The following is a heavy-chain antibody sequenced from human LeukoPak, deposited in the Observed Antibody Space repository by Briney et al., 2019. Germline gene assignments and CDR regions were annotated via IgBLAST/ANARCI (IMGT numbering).Heavy chain of an antibody. D-gene: IGHD3-3*01. V-gene: IGHV4-59*01. CDR1: GGSIGSYY. J-gene: IGHJ4*02. Sequence: SSETLSLTCTVSGGSIGSYYWSWIRQPPGKGLEWIGYIYYSGSTNYNPSLKSRVTISVDTSKNQFSLKLSSVTAADTAVYYCARVEQRFLEWFYFDYWGQGTLVTVSS. CDR2: IYYSGST. CDR3: ARVEQRFLEWFYFDY.